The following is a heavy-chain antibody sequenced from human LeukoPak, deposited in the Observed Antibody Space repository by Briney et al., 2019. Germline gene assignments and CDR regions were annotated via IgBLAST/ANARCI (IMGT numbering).Heavy chain of an antibody. J-gene: IGHJ4*02. CDR3: AAAGGLDY. Sequence: GGSLRLSCAASGFSFRTSGMSWVRQAPGKGLEWVSYIGSSSSPLYYADSVKGRFTISRDNAKSSLYLQMNSLRDEDTAVYYCAAAGGLDYWGQGTLVTVSS. V-gene: IGHV3-48*02. D-gene: IGHD3-10*01. CDR2: IGSSSSPL. CDR1: GFSFRTSG.